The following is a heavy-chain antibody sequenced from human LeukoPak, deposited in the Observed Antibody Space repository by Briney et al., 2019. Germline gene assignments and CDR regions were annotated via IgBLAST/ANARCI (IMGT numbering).Heavy chain of an antibody. V-gene: IGHV1-58*02. CDR3: ARGGYDYGDYVWFDP. CDR2: TVVGSGNT. CDR1: GFTFTSSA. D-gene: IGHD4-17*01. Sequence: SVTVSCKASGFTFTSSATQWVRQARAQRLEGIGWTVVGSGNTNYAQKFQERVTIPRDMSSSTAYMELSSLRSEDTAVYYCARGGYDYGDYVWFDPWGQGTLVTVSS. J-gene: IGHJ5*02.